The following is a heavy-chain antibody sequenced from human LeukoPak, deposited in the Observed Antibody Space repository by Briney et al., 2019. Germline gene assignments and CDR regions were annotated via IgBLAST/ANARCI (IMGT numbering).Heavy chain of an antibody. J-gene: IGHJ4*02. V-gene: IGHV1-24*01. D-gene: IGHD3-22*01. CDR1: GYTLTELS. CDR2: FDPEDGET. CDR3: ATVYSYDSSAYYRLDY. Sequence: ASVKVSCKVSGYTLTELSMHWVRRAPGKGLEWMGGFDPEDGETIYAQKFQGRVTMTEDTSTDTAYMELSSLRSEDTAVYYCATVYSYDSSAYYRLDYWGQGTLVTVSS.